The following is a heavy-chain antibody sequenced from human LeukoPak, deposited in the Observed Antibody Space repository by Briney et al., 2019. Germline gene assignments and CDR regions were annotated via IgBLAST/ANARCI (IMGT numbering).Heavy chain of an antibody. D-gene: IGHD4-17*01. CDR2: IYYSVST. CDR1: GGSISSGGYY. V-gene: IGHV4-31*03. CDR3: ARVYGDPPYYYYGMDV. Sequence: SETLSLTCTVSGGSISSGGYYWSWIRQHPGKGLEWIGYIYYSVSTYYNPSLKSRVTISVDTSKNQFSLKLSSVTAADTAVYYCARVYGDPPYYYYGMDVWGQGTTVTVSS. J-gene: IGHJ6*02.